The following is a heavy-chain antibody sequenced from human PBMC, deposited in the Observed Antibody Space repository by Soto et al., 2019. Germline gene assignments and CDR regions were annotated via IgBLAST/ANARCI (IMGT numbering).Heavy chain of an antibody. D-gene: IGHD5-12*01. CDR3: ARHEDQWLRSRADAFDI. V-gene: IGHV5-51*01. CDR2: IYPGDSDT. CDR1: GYSFTSYW. Sequence: PGESLKISCKGSGYSFTSYWIGWVRQMPGKGLEWMGIIYPGDSDTRYSPSFQGQVTISADKSISTAYLQWSSLKASDTAMYYCARHEDQWLRSRADAFDIWGQGTMVTVSS. J-gene: IGHJ3*02.